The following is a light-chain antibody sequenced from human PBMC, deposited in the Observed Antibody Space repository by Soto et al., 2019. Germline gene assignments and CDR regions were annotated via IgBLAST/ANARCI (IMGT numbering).Light chain of an antibody. CDR2: QDS. CDR3: QAWDSSTYV. CDR1: KWGDKY. Sequence: SYELTQPPSVSVSPGQTASITCSGDKWGDKYACWYQQKPGQSPVLVIYQDSQRPSGIPERFSGSNSGNTATLTISGTQAMDEADYYCQAWDSSTYVFGTGTKLTVL. V-gene: IGLV3-1*01. J-gene: IGLJ1*01.